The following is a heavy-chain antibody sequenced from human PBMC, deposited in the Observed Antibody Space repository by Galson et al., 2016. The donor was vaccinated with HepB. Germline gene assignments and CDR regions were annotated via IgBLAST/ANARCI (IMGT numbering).Heavy chain of an antibody. Sequence: LSMHWVRQAPGKGLEWMGGFDPEDGETIYAQKFQGRVTMTEDTSTDTAYMELSSLRSEDTAVYYCATGEQLERRPDMRTPLPHFDPWGQGTLVTVSS. CDR3: ATGEQLERRPDMRTPLPHFDP. J-gene: IGHJ5*02. V-gene: IGHV1-24*01. D-gene: IGHD1-1*01. CDR1: LS. CDR2: FDPEDGET.